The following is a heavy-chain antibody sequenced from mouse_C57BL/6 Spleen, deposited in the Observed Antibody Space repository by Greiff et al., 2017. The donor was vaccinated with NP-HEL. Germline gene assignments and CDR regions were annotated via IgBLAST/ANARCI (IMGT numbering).Heavy chain of an antibody. CDR1: GYTFTSYW. CDR2: IDPSDSYT. V-gene: IGHV1-50*01. Sequence: QVQLQQPGAELVKPGASVKLSCKASGYTFTSYWMQWVKQRPGQGLEWIGEIDPSDSYTNYNQKFKGKATLTVDTSSSTAYMQLSSLTSEDSAVYYCATKDYSHYAMDYWGQGTSVTVSS. CDR3: ATKDYSHYAMDY. D-gene: IGHD2-12*01. J-gene: IGHJ4*01.